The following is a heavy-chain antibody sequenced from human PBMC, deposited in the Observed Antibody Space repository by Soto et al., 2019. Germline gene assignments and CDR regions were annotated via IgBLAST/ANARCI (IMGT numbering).Heavy chain of an antibody. Sequence: QVQLVQSGAEVKKPGSSVKVSCKASGGTFSSYAISWVRQAPGQGLEWMGGIIPIFGTANYAQKFQGRVTITADESTSTAYMELSSLRAEDTAVYYWASRITGTKGTFDYWGQGTLVTVSS. CDR2: IIPIFGTA. D-gene: IGHD1-20*01. J-gene: IGHJ4*02. V-gene: IGHV1-69*01. CDR3: ASRITGTKGTFDY. CDR1: GGTFSSYA.